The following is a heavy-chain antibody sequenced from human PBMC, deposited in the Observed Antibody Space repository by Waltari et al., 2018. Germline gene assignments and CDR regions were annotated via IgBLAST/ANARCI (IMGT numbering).Heavy chain of an antibody. D-gene: IGHD6-13*01. V-gene: IGHV4-59*01. Sequence: QVQLQESGPGLVKPSETLSLTCTVSGGSISRYSGSWIRPPTGKGLEWIGYIYYSGSTNYNPSLKSRVTISVDTSKNQFSLKLSSVTAADTAVYYCARDGIAAAGQTYYYYGMDVWGQGTTVTVSS. CDR3: ARDGIAAAGQTYYYYGMDV. CDR2: IYYSGST. J-gene: IGHJ6*02. CDR1: GGSISRYS.